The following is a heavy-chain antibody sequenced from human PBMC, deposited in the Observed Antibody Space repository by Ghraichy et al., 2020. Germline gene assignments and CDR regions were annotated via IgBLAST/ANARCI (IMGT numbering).Heavy chain of an antibody. CDR2: IYYSGRT. D-gene: IGHD5-18*01. J-gene: IGHJ4*02. V-gene: IGHV4-61*01. CDR1: GGSVSSGSYY. Sequence: SETLSLTCTVSGGSVSSGSYYWSWIRQPPGKGLEWIGYIYYSGRTNYNPSLKSRVTISVDTSKNQFSLKLSSVTAADTAVYYCARYSYGPARYFNYWGQGTLVTVSS. CDR3: ARYSYGPARYFNY.